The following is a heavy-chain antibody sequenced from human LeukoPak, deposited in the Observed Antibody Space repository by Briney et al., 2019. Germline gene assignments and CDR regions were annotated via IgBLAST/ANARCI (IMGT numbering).Heavy chain of an antibody. Sequence: GGSLRLSSAASGFTFDDYAMHWVRQAPGKGLEWVSGISWNSGSIGYADSVKGRFTISRDNAKNSLYLQMNSLRAEDTALYYCAKGVVVVAATTAFDYWGQGTLVTVSS. V-gene: IGHV3-9*01. J-gene: IGHJ4*02. CDR3: AKGVVVVAATTAFDY. CDR1: GFTFDDYA. D-gene: IGHD2-15*01. CDR2: ISWNSGSI.